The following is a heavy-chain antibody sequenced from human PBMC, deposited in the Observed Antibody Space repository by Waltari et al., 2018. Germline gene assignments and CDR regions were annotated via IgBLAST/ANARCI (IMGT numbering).Heavy chain of an antibody. Sequence: QVQLQESGPGLVKPSQTLSPPCTVSGGSISSGGYYWSWIRQHPGKCLEWIGYIYYSGSTYYNPSLKSLVTISVDTSKNQFSLKLSSVTAADTAVYYCARFYDSSGDDAFDIWGQGTMVTVSS. CDR3: ARFYDSSGDDAFDI. D-gene: IGHD3-22*01. CDR1: GGSISSGGYY. J-gene: IGHJ3*02. CDR2: IYYSGST. V-gene: IGHV4-31*01.